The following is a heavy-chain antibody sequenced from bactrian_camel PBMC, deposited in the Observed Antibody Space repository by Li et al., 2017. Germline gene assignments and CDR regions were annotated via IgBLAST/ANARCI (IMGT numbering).Heavy chain of an antibody. CDR1: GFTFTKYY. CDR2: IYMDGGNT. Sequence: HVQLVESGGGLVQPGGSLRLSCAASGFTFTKYYITWIRQPPGKGLEWLANIYMDGGNTYYADSVKGRFTISRDSAKNTLYLQMNTLKSEDTGLYYCATRRPVGVGPQSGTFAYWGQGTQVTVS. J-gene: IGHJ6*01. D-gene: IGHD3*01. V-gene: IGHV3-2*01. CDR3: ATRRPVGVGPQSGTFAY.